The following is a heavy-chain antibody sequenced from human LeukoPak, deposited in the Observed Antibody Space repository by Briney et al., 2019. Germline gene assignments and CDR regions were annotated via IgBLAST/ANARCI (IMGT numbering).Heavy chain of an antibody. CDR2: INHSGST. J-gene: IGHJ4*02. V-gene: IGHV4-34*01. CDR3: ARKRGYIPSPFDY. CDR1: GGSLSGYY. D-gene: IGHD5-18*01. Sequence: SETLSLTCAVYGGSLSGYYWSWIRQPPGKGLEWIGEINHSGSTNYNPSLKSRVTISVDTSKNQFSLKLSSATAADTAVYYCARKRGYIPSPFDYWGQGTLVTVSS.